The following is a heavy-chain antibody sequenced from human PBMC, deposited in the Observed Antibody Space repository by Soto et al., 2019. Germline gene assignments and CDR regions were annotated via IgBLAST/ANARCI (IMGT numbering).Heavy chain of an antibody. V-gene: IGHV1-3*01. D-gene: IGHD6-19*01. J-gene: IGHJ4*02. CDR1: GYTFTSYA. CDR2: INAGNGNT. CDR3: EARSSGWSGRTDYIDY. Sequence: ASVKVSCKASGYTFTSYAMHWVRQAPGQRLEWMGWINAGNGNTKYSQKFQGRVTITRDTSASTAYMELSSLRSEDTVVYYCEARSSGWSGRTDYIDYWGQGTLVTVSS.